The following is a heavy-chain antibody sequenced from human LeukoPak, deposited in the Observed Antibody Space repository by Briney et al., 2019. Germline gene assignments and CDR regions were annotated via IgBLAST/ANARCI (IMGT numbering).Heavy chain of an antibody. CDR3: ARAEGPNRVFDY. CDR2: ISSSSSYI. CDR1: GFTFDHYA. V-gene: IGHV3-21*01. D-gene: IGHD1-14*01. Sequence: GGSLRLSCAASGFTFDHYAMSWVRQAPGKGLEWVSSISSSSSYIYYADSVKGRFTISRDNAKNSLYLQMNSLRAEDTAVYYCARAEGPNRVFDYWGQGTLVTVSS. J-gene: IGHJ4*02.